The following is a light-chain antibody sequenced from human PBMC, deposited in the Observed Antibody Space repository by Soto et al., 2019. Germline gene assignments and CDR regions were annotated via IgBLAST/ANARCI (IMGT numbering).Light chain of an antibody. J-gene: IGLJ2*01. V-gene: IGLV2-11*01. CDR3: CSYTGRYIWV. CDR1: NSDVGDYSY. Sequence: QSALTQPRSVSGSPGQSVTISCTGTNSDVGDYSYVSWYQQHPGKAPKLLIYDVSKRPSGVPDRFSGSKSGNTASLTISGLQGEDEADYFCCSYTGRYIWVFGGGTKVTVL. CDR2: DVS.